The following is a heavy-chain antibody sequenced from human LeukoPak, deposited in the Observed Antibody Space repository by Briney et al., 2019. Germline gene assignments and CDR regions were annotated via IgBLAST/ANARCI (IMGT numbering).Heavy chain of an antibody. CDR1: GFTFSRYA. J-gene: IGHJ4*02. Sequence: GGSPRLSCATSGFTFSRYAMSWVRQTPGKGLEWVSSISGIGDSIYYADSVKGRFTISRDKSKNTLYPQMNNLRAEDTALYFCAKLNPHMLAAISHFEYWGQGTLVTVSS. V-gene: IGHV3-23*01. CDR2: ISGIGDSI. D-gene: IGHD2-21*01. CDR3: AKLNPHMLAAISHFEY.